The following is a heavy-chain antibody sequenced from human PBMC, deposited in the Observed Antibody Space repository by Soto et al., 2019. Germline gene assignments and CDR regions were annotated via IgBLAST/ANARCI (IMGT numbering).Heavy chain of an antibody. V-gene: IGHV4-38-2*02. CDR1: GYYISSGSY. CDR3: ARFYASGSYPYDY. CDR2: IYHGGTT. J-gene: IGHJ4*02. D-gene: IGHD3-10*01. Sequence: SETRSLTCTVSGYYISSGSYWAWIRKPPGKGPECIASIYHGGTTFYNPSLKSRITISVDTSNNQFSLKLTSVTAADTAVYYCARFYASGSYPYDYWGQGTLVTVSS.